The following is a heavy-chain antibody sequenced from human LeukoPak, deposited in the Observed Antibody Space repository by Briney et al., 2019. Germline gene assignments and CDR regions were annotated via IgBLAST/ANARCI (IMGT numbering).Heavy chain of an antibody. D-gene: IGHD3-10*01. CDR2: IYNDGST. J-gene: IGHJ4*02. CDR3: ARDAGALTC. Sequence: PGGSLRLSCAASGFTFSSYAMSWVRQAPGKGLEWVSLIYNDGSTYYSESVKGRFTISRDNSKNTLYLQMNNLKPEDTAVYYCARDAGALTCWGQGTLVTVSS. CDR1: GFTFSSYA. V-gene: IGHV3-66*01.